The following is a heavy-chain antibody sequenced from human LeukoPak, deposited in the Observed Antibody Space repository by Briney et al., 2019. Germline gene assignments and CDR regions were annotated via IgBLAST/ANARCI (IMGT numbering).Heavy chain of an antibody. Sequence: PGGSLRLSCAASGFPLSTYAMSWVRQAPGKGLEWVSSISGSGGSTYYSDSVKGRFTISRDNSKNTLFLQMNSLRAEDTAVFYCAKGMVSSWRKYYYYMDVWGKGTTVTVSS. D-gene: IGHD6-13*01. J-gene: IGHJ6*03. CDR2: ISGSGGST. CDR1: GFPLSTYA. CDR3: AKGMVSSWRKYYYYMDV. V-gene: IGHV3-23*01.